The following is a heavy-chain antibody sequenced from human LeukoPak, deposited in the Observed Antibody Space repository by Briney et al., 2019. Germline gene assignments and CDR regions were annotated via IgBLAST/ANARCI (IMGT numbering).Heavy chain of an antibody. J-gene: IGHJ4*02. CDR3: AKANSGWYSLHNTYYFDY. V-gene: IGHV3-23*01. D-gene: IGHD6-19*01. Sequence: GGSLRLSCAASGFTFSSYEMNWVRQAPGKGLEWVSAISGSGGSTYYADSVKGRFTISRDNSKNTLYLQMNSLRAEDTAVYYCAKANSGWYSLHNTYYFDYWGQGTLVTVSS. CDR2: ISGSGGST. CDR1: GFTFSSYE.